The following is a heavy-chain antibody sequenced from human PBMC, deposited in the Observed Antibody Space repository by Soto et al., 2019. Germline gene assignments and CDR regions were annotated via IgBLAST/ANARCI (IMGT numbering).Heavy chain of an antibody. CDR2: IYYSGST. CDR3: ARDYYDFWSGPKNHYYYYYGMDV. CDR1: GGSISSYY. V-gene: IGHV4-59*01. Sequence: QVQLQESGPGLVKPSETLSLTCTVSGGSISSYYWSWIRQPPGKGLEWIGYIYYSGSTNYNPSLKSRVTISVDTSKNQFSLKLSSVTAADTAVYYCARDYYDFWSGPKNHYYYYYGMDVWGQGTTVTVSS. J-gene: IGHJ6*02. D-gene: IGHD3-3*01.